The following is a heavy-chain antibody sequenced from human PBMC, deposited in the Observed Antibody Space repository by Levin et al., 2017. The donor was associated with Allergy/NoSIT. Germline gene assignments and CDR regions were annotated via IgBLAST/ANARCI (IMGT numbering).Heavy chain of an antibody. CDR1: GFTFDDYA. CDR2: ISWNSGSI. Sequence: SLKISCAASGFTFDDYAMHWVRQAPGKGLEWVSGISWNSGSIGYADSVRGRFTISRDNAKNSLYLQVNTLRAEDTALYYCAKCALRYYNNYYMDVWGKGTTVTVSS. CDR3: AKCALRYYNNYYMDV. J-gene: IGHJ6*03. V-gene: IGHV3-9*01.